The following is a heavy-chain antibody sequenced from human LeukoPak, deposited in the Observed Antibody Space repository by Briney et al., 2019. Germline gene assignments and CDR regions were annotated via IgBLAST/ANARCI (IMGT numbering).Heavy chain of an antibody. CDR2: ISSSSSYI. J-gene: IGHJ4*02. D-gene: IGHD5-24*01. CDR1: GFTFSSYS. V-gene: IGHV3-21*05. CDR3: ARADGYNHDAFDY. Sequence: GGSLRLSYAASGFTFSSYSMNWVRQAPGKGLEWVSYISSSSSYIYYADSVKGRFTISRDNAKNSLYLQMNSLRAEDTAVYYCARADGYNHDAFDYWGQGTLVTVSS.